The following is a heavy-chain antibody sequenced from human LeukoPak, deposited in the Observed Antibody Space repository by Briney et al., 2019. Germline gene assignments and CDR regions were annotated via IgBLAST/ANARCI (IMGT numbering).Heavy chain of an antibody. V-gene: IGHV1-69*13. CDR2: IIPIFGTA. Sequence: ASVKVSCKASGGTFSSYAISWVRQAPGQGLEWMGGIIPIFGTANYAQKFQGRVMITADESASTAYMELSSLRSEDTAVYYCARLTLLTGSPHPTPEDYWGQGTLVTVSS. CDR3: ARLTLLTGSPHPTPEDY. J-gene: IGHJ4*02. CDR1: GGTFSSYA. D-gene: IGHD3-9*01.